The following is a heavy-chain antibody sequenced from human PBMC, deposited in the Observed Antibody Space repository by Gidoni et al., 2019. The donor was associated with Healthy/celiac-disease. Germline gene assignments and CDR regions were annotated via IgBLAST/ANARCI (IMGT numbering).Heavy chain of an antibody. D-gene: IGHD3-10*01. Sequence: EVQLVESGGGLVQPGGSLRLSCAASGFTFSSYDMHWVRQATGKGLEWVSAIGTAGDTYYPGSVKGRFTISRENAKNSLYLQMNSLRAGDTAVYYCARSSAALWFGELLGSHDAFDIWGQGTMVTVSS. CDR1: GFTFSSYD. CDR3: ARSSAALWFGELLGSHDAFDI. J-gene: IGHJ3*02. V-gene: IGHV3-13*01. CDR2: IGTAGDT.